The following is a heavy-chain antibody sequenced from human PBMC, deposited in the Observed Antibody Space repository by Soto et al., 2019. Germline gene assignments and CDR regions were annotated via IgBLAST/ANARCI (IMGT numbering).Heavy chain of an antibody. Sequence: VQLVESGGGLVQPGGSLRLSCAASGFSFSSYWMHWVRHAPGKGLVWVSRINSDGSSATYADSVKGRFTISRDNAKKTLYLQMNRLTPEDTAVYYCAKGVAAATRYFQHWGQGTLVTVSS. J-gene: IGHJ1*01. V-gene: IGHV3-74*01. CDR2: INSDGSSA. D-gene: IGHD2-2*01. CDR3: AKGVAAATRYFQH. CDR1: GFSFSSYW.